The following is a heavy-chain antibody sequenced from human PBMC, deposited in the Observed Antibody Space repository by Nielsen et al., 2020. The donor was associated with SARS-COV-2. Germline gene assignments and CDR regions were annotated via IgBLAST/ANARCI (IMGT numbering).Heavy chain of an antibody. CDR2: ISDRSDYT. V-gene: IGHV3-11*03. CDR3: AAGYYDSSGFPDY. CDR1: GFTFSDYY. J-gene: IGHJ4*02. Sequence: GESLKISCAASGFTFSDYYMSWIRQAPGKGLEWISYISDRSDYTNYADSLKGRFTISRDNAKNSLYLQMNSLRAEDTALYYCAAGYYDSSGFPDYWGQGTLVTVSS. D-gene: IGHD3-22*01.